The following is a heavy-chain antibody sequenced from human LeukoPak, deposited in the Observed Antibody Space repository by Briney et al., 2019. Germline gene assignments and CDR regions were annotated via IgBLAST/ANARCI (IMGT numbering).Heavy chain of an antibody. D-gene: IGHD3-22*01. J-gene: IGHJ4*02. Sequence: ASVKVSCKASGYTFTGYYMHWVRQAPGQGLEWVGWTNPNTGGTNFAEKFQGRLTMTRDTSITTAYMELTSLRSDDTGIYFCARVDSSGWTGRFEYWGQGTLVTVSS. CDR3: ARVDSSGWTGRFEY. CDR1: GYTFTGYY. CDR2: TNPNTGGT. V-gene: IGHV1-2*02.